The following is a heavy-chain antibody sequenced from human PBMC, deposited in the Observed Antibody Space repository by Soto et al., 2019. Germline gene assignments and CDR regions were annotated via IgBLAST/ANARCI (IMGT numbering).Heavy chain of an antibody. CDR2: IYYSGST. D-gene: IGHD1-1*01. Sequence: MSSETLSLTCNVSGGSLSRSSFYWGATRQPPGKGLEWIGRIYYSGSTYYNPSLKSRVTISVDTSKNQFSLKLSSVTAADTAVYYCAGGSGTTGTTRAFDIWGQGTMVTVSS. CDR1: GGSLSRSSFY. CDR3: AGGSGTTGTTRAFDI. J-gene: IGHJ3*02. V-gene: IGHV4-39*01.